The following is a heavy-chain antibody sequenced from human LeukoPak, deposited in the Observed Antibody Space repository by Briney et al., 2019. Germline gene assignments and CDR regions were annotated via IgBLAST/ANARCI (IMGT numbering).Heavy chain of an antibody. CDR3: AGRVGATIWTGLHF. Sequence: SETLSLTCTVSGGSISSSSYYWGWIRQPPGKGLEWIGSIYYSGSTYYNPSLKSRVTISVDTSKNQFSLKLSSVTAADTAVYYCAGRVGATIWTGLHFWGQGILVTVSS. V-gene: IGHV4-39*01. CDR1: GGSISSSSYY. CDR2: IYYSGST. J-gene: IGHJ4*02. D-gene: IGHD1-26*01.